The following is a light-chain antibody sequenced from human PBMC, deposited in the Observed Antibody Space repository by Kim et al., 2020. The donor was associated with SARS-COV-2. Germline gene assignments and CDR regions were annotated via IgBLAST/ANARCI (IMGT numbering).Light chain of an antibody. CDR2: GAS. V-gene: IGKV3-15*01. CDR1: QGVSDN. Sequence: SPGERGTLSCRASQGVSDNLAWYQHKPGQAPRLLIYGASTRATGVPARFSGSGSGTEFTLDISSLQSEDFAVYYCQQYENWPPVTFGGGTKVDIK. CDR3: QQYENWPPVT. J-gene: IGKJ4*01.